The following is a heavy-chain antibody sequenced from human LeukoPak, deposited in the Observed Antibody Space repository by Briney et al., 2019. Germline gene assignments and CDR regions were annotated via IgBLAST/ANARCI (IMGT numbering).Heavy chain of an antibody. CDR1: EYTFTGYY. J-gene: IGHJ4*02. CDR3: ARDLGTGGVDGFYYDSSGYRLLAY. D-gene: IGHD3-22*01. V-gene: IGHV1-2*02. Sequence: ASVKVPCKASEYTFTGYYMHWVRQAPGQGLEWLGWINPNNGGTKFAQKFQGRVTMTRDTSISTAYLDLNRLTSDDTAVYYCARDLGTGGVDGFYYDSSGYRLLAYWGQGTLVTVSS. CDR2: INPNNGGT.